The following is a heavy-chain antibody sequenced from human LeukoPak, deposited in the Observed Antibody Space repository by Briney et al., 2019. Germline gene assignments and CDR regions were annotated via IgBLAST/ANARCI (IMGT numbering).Heavy chain of an antibody. J-gene: IGHJ4*02. CDR3: ARVWWYSSSWYWVF. CDR2: IKQEGSEK. Sequence: GGSLRLSCAVSGFTFSRYWMSWVRQAAGKGLEWVAHIKQEGSEKYYVDSVRGRFTISGDNAKNSVFLQMKSMRAEDTALYYCARVWWYSSSWYWVFWGEGTLVTVAS. V-gene: IGHV3-7*01. D-gene: IGHD6-13*01. CDR1: GFTFSRYW.